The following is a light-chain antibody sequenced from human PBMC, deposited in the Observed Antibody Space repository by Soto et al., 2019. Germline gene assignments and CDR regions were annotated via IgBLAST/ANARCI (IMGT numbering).Light chain of an antibody. Sequence: QPVLTQSPSASASLGASVKITCTLDGGHSRSAIAWHQQQPEKGPRFLMRLNSDGSHVRGDGVPDRFSGSSSGAERHLTIFRPQSDDEAVYYCQTWGTATAVLFGAGTKLTVL. J-gene: IGLJ2*01. CDR1: GGHSRSA. V-gene: IGLV4-69*01. CDR3: QTWGTATAVL. CDR2: LNSDGSH.